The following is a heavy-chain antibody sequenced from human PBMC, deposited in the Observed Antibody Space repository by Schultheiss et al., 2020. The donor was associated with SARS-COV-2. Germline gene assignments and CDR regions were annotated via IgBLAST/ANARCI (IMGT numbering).Heavy chain of an antibody. J-gene: IGHJ4*02. Sequence: GGSLRLSCAASGFTFDDYAMHWVRQAPGKGLEWVSAISGSGGSTYYADSVKGRFTISRDNSKNTLYLQMNSLRAEDTAVYYCAPLSLDSSTVYWGQGTLVTVSS. CDR2: ISGSGGST. D-gene: IGHD6-19*01. CDR1: GFTFDDYA. V-gene: IGHV3-23*01. CDR3: APLSLDSSTVY.